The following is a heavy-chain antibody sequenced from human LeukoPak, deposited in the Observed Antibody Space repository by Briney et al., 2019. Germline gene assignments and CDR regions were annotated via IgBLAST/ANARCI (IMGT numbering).Heavy chain of an antibody. J-gene: IGHJ4*02. CDR1: GGSISTYY. CDR2: ISASGTS. V-gene: IGHV4-4*07. Sequence: SETLSLTCAVYGGSISTYYWTWIRQPAGEGLEWIGRISASGTSRYNPSLKSRVTMSVDTSKNQFSLKLSSVTAADTAVYYCARDQYYYDSSGYYRGYYFDYWGQGTLVTVSS. CDR3: ARDQYYYDSSGYYRGYYFDY. D-gene: IGHD3-22*01.